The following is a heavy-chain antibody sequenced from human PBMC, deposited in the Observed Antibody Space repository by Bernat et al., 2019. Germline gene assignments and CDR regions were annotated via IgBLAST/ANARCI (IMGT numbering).Heavy chain of an antibody. CDR2: INPSGGST. CDR3: ARVLGYCSGGSCYWDGTLDY. Sequence: QVQLVQSGAEVKKPGASVKVSCKASGNTFTSYYMHWVRQAPGQGLEWMGIINPSGGSTSYAQKFQGRVTMTTDTSTSTAYMELRSLRSDDTAVYYCARVLGYCSGGSCYWDGTLDYWGQGTLVTVSS. D-gene: IGHD2-15*01. J-gene: IGHJ4*02. CDR1: GNTFTSYY. V-gene: IGHV1-46*01.